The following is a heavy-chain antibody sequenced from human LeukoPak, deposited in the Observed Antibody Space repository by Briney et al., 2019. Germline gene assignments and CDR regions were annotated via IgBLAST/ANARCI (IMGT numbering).Heavy chain of an antibody. V-gene: IGHV3-23*01. CDR2: ISGSGGST. Sequence: PGGSLRLSCAASGFTFSSYAMSWVRQAPGKGLEWVSAISGSGGSTYYADSIKGRLTISRDNANNFLYLQMNSLRAEDTAVYYCATETNGRHYDYWGQGTLLTVSS. CDR3: ATETNGRHYDY. D-gene: IGHD1-14*01. J-gene: IGHJ4*02. CDR1: GFTFSSYA.